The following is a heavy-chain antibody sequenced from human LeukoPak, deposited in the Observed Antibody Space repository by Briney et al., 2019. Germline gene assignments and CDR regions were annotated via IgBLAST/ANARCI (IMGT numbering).Heavy chain of an antibody. V-gene: IGHV4-39*07. CDR2: IYYSGST. Sequence: PSETLSLTCTVSGGSISSSSYYWGWIRQPPGKGLEWIGSIYYSGSTNYNPSLQSRITISVDTSKNQFSLKLSSVTAADTAVYYCARDQDCSSTSCSIAFDIWGQGTMVTVSS. J-gene: IGHJ3*02. D-gene: IGHD2-2*01. CDR1: GGSISSSSYY. CDR3: ARDQDCSSTSCSIAFDI.